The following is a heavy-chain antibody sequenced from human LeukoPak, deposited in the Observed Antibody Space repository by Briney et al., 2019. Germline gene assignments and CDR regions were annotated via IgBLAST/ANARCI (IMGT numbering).Heavy chain of an antibody. CDR1: GYSISSGYY. Sequence: SETLSLTCTVSGYSISSGYYWGWIRQPPGKGLEWIGSIYHSGSTYYNPSLKSRVTISVDTSKNQFSLKLSSVTAADTAVYYCARVTSRFLEWSLDYWGQGTLVTVPS. J-gene: IGHJ4*02. CDR2: IYHSGST. V-gene: IGHV4-38-2*02. CDR3: ARVTSRFLEWSLDY. D-gene: IGHD3-3*01.